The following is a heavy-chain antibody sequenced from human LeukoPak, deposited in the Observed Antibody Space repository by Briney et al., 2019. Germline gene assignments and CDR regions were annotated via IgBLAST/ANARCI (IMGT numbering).Heavy chain of an antibody. V-gene: IGHV3-53*01. Sequence: PGGSLRLSCAASGFTVSSNHMTWVRQAPGKGLEWVSEIYTGGLTYYADSVTGRFTISRDNSTNTVYLQMNSLGVEDTARHCCARDNAPAGGGLAYWGQGPVGTVSS. J-gene: IGHJ4*02. D-gene: IGHD6-13*01. CDR2: IYTGGLT. CDR3: ARDNAPAGGGLAY. CDR1: GFTVSSNH.